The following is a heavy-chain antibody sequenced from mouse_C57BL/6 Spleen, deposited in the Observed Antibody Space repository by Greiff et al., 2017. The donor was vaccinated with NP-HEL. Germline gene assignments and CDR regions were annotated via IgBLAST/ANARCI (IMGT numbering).Heavy chain of an antibody. D-gene: IGHD2-5*01. V-gene: IGHV1-52*01. CDR3: ATLYYSNYERYFDV. CDR1: GYTFTSYW. J-gene: IGHJ1*03. Sequence: QVQLQQPGAELVRPGSSVKLSCKASGYTFTSYWMHWVKQRPIQGLEWIGNIDPSDSETHYNQKFKDKATLTVDKSSSTAYMQLSSLTSEDSAVYYCATLYYSNYERYFDVWGTGTTVTVSS. CDR2: IDPSDSET.